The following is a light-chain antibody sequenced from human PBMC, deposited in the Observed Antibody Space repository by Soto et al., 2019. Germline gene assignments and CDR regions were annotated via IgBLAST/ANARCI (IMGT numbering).Light chain of an antibody. V-gene: IGKV3-20*01. Sequence: EIVLTQSPGTLSLSLGERATLSCRARQSVSSSWLAWYQQKPGQAPRLLVYGASSRATGIPDRFSGSGSGTDFTLTISRLEPEDFAVYYCQQYGTSLPWTFGQGTKVEIK. CDR1: QSVSSSW. J-gene: IGKJ1*01. CDR2: GAS. CDR3: QQYGTSLPWT.